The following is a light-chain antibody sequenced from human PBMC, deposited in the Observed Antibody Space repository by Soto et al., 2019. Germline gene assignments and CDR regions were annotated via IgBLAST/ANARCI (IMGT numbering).Light chain of an antibody. CDR1: QNIDSY. CDR3: QQSYSTPRT. CDR2: DAS. J-gene: IGKJ1*01. Sequence: DIQMTQSPASLSASVGDRDTITCRASQNIDSYLNWYQQRPGKAPKLLIHDASSLQSGVPSRFSGSGSGTDFTLTISSLQPEDFATYYCQQSYSTPRTFGQGTKVDIK. V-gene: IGKV1-39*01.